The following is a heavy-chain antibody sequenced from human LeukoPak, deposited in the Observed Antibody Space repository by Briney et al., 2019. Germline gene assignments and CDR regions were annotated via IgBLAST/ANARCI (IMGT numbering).Heavy chain of an antibody. Sequence: GSLRPSCAASGFTFSSYGMTWVRQPAGEGLEWIGRIYTSGSTNYNPSLKSRVTISVDTSKNQFSLKLSSVTAADTDVYYCARRRDGDYGHNWFDPWGQGTLVTVSS. CDR3: ARRRDGDYGHNWFDP. D-gene: IGHD4-17*01. J-gene: IGHJ5*02. V-gene: IGHV4-4*07. CDR2: IYTSGST. CDR1: GFTFSSYG.